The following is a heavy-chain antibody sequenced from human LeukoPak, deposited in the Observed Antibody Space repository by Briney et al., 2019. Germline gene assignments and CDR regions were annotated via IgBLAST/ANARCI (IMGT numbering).Heavy chain of an antibody. D-gene: IGHD6-19*01. CDR1: GGSFSGYY. CDR3: ARVSGEQWLARANYYFDY. J-gene: IGHJ4*02. V-gene: IGHV4-34*01. Sequence: SETLSLTCAVYGGSFSGYYWSWIRQPPGKGLERIGEINHSGSTNYNPSLKSRVTISVDTSKNQFSLKLSSVTAADTAVYYCARVSGEQWLARANYYFDYWGQGTLVTVSS. CDR2: INHSGST.